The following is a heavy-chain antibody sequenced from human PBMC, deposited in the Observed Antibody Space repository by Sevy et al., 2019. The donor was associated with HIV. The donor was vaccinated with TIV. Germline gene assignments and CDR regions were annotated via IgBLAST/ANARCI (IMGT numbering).Heavy chain of an antibody. D-gene: IGHD1-1*01. CDR2: IWFDGSNT. V-gene: IGHV3-33*01. Sequence: GGCLRLSCAASGFTFSSYGMHWVRQAPGKGLERVAVIWFDGSNTFYADSVKGRFTISRDIAENTLHLQMNSLRAEDTAVYYCARDLESYNYGAYGPSFMPDYWGQGTVVTVSS. CDR3: ARDLESYNYGAYGPSFMPDY. J-gene: IGHJ4*02. CDR1: GFTFSSYG.